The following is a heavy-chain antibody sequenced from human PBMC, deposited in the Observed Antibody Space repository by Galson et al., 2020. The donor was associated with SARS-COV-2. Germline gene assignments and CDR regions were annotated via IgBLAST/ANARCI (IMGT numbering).Heavy chain of an antibody. CDR1: GYSISSGYF. V-gene: IGHV4-38-2*02. Sequence: TLSLTCTVSGYSISSGYFWGWIRQPPGKGLEWMGSIYHSGSTYYNPSLKSRVTISVDTSKNQFSLKLSAVTAADTAVYYCATYSVVVVAPTPLRADYWGQGTLVTVSS. D-gene: IGHD2-15*01. CDR2: IYHSGST. CDR3: ATYSVVVVAPTPLRADY. J-gene: IGHJ4*02.